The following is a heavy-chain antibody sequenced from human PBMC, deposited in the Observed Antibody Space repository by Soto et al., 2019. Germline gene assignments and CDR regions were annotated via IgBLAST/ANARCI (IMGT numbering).Heavy chain of an antibody. CDR3: ARQHCSGGSCYRQHWFDP. V-gene: IGHV4-31*03. CDR2: IYYSGST. CDR1: GGTSSSGGYY. J-gene: IGHJ5*02. Sequence: SETLSLTCTVSGGTSSSGGYYWSWIRQHPGKGLEWIGYIYYSGSTYYNPSLKSRVTISVDTSKNQFSLKLSSVTAADTAVYYCARQHCSGGSCYRQHWFDPWGQGTLVTVSS. D-gene: IGHD2-15*01.